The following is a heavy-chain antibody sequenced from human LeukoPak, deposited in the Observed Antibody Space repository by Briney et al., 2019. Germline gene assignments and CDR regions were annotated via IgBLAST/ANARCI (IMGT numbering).Heavy chain of an antibody. D-gene: IGHD1-26*01. V-gene: IGHV5-51*01. CDR2: IYPGDSDT. CDR1: GYSFTSYW. Sequence: GEPLKISCKGSGYSFTSYWIGWVRQMPGKGLEWMGIIYPGDSDTRYSPSFQGQVTISADKSISTAYLQWSSLKASDTAMYYCARQGYSGSYFIPYYFDYWGQGTLVTVSS. CDR3: ARQGYSGSYFIPYYFDY. J-gene: IGHJ4*02.